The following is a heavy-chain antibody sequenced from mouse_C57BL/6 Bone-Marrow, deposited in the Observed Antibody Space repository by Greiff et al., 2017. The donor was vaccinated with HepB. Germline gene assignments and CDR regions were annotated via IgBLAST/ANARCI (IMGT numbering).Heavy chain of an antibody. J-gene: IGHJ4*01. CDR3: ARKGSYYAMDY. CDR2: IYPGDGDT. V-gene: IGHV1-80*01. Sequence: VKLQESGAELVKPGASVKISCKASGYAFSSYWMNWVKQRPGKGLEWIGQIYPGDGDTNYNGKFKGKATLTADKSSSTAYMQLSSLTSEDSAVYFCARKGSYYAMDYWGQGTSVTVSS. CDR1: GYAFSSYW.